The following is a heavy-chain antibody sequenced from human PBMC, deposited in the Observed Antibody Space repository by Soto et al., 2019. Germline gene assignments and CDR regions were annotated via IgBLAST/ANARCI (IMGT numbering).Heavy chain of an antibody. J-gene: IGHJ4*02. V-gene: IGHV3-48*03. CDR1: GFTFSSYA. CDR2: INTRGNIF. Sequence: LRLSCAASGFTFSSYAMNWVRQAPGKGLEWVSYINTRGNIFHYTDSVRGRFAIPRDNAKNSLFLQMNSLRAEDTAVYYCARDIDYYDSSGYQDYWGQGALVTVSS. CDR3: ARDIDYYDSSGYQDY. D-gene: IGHD3-22*01.